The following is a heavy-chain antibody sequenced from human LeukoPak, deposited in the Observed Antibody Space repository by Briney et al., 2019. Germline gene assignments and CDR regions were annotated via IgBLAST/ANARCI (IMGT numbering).Heavy chain of an antibody. D-gene: IGHD3-10*01. Sequence: PSETLSLTCTVSGGSISSSGYYWGWIRQPPGRGLEWIGSIYYSGSTYYNPSLKGRVTISVDTSKNQFSLKLSSVTAADTAVYYCARHTTYYYGSGSLNWFDPWGQGTLVTVSS. CDR1: GGSISSSGYY. J-gene: IGHJ5*02. CDR2: IYYSGST. V-gene: IGHV4-39*01. CDR3: ARHTTYYYGSGSLNWFDP.